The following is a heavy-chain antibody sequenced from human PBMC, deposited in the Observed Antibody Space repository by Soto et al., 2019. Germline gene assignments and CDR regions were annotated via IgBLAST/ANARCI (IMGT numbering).Heavy chain of an antibody. CDR2: IKSKADGGTT. CDR3: TTARGTYGAEYFQH. Sequence: EVQLVESGGGLVKPGGSLRLSCAASGFTFTNAWMSWVRQAPGKGLEWVGRIKSKADGGTTDYAAPVKGRFTISRDDSKCTLYLQMNSLKTEDTAVYYCTTARGTYGAEYFQHWGQGTLVPVSS. CDR1: GFTFTNAW. D-gene: IGHD4-17*01. V-gene: IGHV3-15*01. J-gene: IGHJ1*01.